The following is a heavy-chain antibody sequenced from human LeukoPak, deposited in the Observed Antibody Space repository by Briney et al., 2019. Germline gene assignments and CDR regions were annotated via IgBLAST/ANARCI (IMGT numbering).Heavy chain of an antibody. CDR3: AKDKGYSSGWGAYYYYYYGMDV. CDR2: ISWNSGSI. Sequence: PGGSLRLSCAASGFTFDDYAMHWVRQAPGKGLEWVSGISWNSGSIGYADPVKGRFTISRDNAKNSLYLQMNSLRAEDTALYYCAKDKGYSSGWGAYYYYYYGMDVWGQGTTVTVSS. J-gene: IGHJ6*02. D-gene: IGHD6-19*01. CDR1: GFTFDDYA. V-gene: IGHV3-9*01.